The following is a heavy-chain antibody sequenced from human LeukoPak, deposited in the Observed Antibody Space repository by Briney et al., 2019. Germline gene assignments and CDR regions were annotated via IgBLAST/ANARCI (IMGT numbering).Heavy chain of an antibody. Sequence: SETLSLTCSVSGDSISYFYWSWIRQAAGKGLEWIGRISGSGSTDYNASLKSRVTMSVDTSKNQLSLKVISVTAADTAVYYCARDYDYVWGSQEKYFDYWGQGTLVTVSS. CDR1: GDSISYFY. J-gene: IGHJ4*02. V-gene: IGHV4-4*07. D-gene: IGHD3-16*01. CDR2: ISGSGST. CDR3: ARDYDYVWGSQEKYFDY.